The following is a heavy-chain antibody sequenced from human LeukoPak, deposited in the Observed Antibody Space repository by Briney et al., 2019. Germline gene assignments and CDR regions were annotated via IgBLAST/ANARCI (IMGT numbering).Heavy chain of an antibody. J-gene: IGHJ4*02. CDR1: GYSFSIGYY. CDR3: ARVGGSTSLHFDY. CDR2: IYHSGST. D-gene: IGHD2-2*01. V-gene: IGHV4-38-2*01. Sequence: SEPLSLTCGVCGYSFSIGYYWGWIRQPPGKGLERIGSIYHSGSTYYHPSLKSLVTISVDTSKNQFSLKLSSVSAADTAVYYCARVGGSTSLHFDYWGQGTLVTVSS.